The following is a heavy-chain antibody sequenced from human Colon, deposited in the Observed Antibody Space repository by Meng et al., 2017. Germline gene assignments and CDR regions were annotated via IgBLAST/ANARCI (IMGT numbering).Heavy chain of an antibody. V-gene: IGHV3-23*01. J-gene: IGHJ4*02. CDR3: VKREWSGSIDY. Sequence: GGSLRLSCAASGFTFASFAMNWVRQAPGKGLEWVSSISGSGGHTDYADSVKGRVTISRDNSRDTVDLQMNSLRPEDTAVYYCVKREWSGSIDYWGQGILVTVSS. CDR1: GFTFASFA. D-gene: IGHD1-26*01. CDR2: ISGSGGHT.